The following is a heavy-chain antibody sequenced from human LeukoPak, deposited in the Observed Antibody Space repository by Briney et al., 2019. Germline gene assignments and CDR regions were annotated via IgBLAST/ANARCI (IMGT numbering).Heavy chain of an antibody. D-gene: IGHD3-10*01. J-gene: IGHJ4*02. V-gene: IGHV3-30*02. Sequence: AGGSLRLSCAASGFTFSSYGMHWVRQAPGKGLEWVAFIRYDGSNKYYADSVKGRFTISRDNSKNTVFLQMNSVRVEDTAVYFCAKAGRGRDTSHYYFDSWGQGTQVSVSS. CDR2: IRYDGSNK. CDR1: GFTFSSYG. CDR3: AKAGRGRDTSHYYFDS.